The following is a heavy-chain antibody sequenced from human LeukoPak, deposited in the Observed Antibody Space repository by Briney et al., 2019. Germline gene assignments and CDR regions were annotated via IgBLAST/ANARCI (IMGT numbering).Heavy chain of an antibody. CDR2: ISSSGSSI. V-gene: IGHV3-11*04. CDR1: GGSISSSSYY. D-gene: IGHD7-27*01. Sequence: LSLTCTVSGGSISSSSYYMSWTRQAPGKGLEWVSYISSSGSSIYYADSVKGRFTISRDNAKNSLYLQMNSLRAEDTAVYYCARAGAGHDTFDIWGQGTMVTVSS. J-gene: IGHJ3*02. CDR3: ARAGAGHDTFDI.